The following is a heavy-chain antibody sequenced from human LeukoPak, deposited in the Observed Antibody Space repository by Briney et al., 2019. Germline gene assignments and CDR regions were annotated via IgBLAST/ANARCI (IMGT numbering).Heavy chain of an antibody. CDR3: ARVYYDILAGPYYFDY. J-gene: IGHJ4*02. CDR2: IYYSGST. D-gene: IGHD3-9*01. V-gene: IGHV4-59*01. Sequence: SETLSLTCTVSGGSISSYYWSWIRQPPGKGLEWFGYIYYSGSTNYNPSLKSRVTISVDTSKNQFSLKLSSVTAADTAVYYCARVYYDILAGPYYFDYWGQGTLVTVSS. CDR1: GGSISSYY.